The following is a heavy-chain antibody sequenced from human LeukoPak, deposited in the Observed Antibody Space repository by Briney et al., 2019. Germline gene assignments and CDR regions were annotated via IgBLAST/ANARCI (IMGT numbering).Heavy chain of an antibody. V-gene: IGHV4-4*07. Sequence: SDTLSLTCSVSGDSISTYYWTWIRQPAGKGLEWIGRVYISGTPNYNPSLRGRVTMSIDTSMNQFSLRLTSVTAADTAVYYCAREKMTTITTIDYWGQGTLVTVSS. J-gene: IGHJ4*02. D-gene: IGHD4-11*01. CDR3: AREKMTTITTIDY. CDR2: VYISGTP. CDR1: GDSISTYY.